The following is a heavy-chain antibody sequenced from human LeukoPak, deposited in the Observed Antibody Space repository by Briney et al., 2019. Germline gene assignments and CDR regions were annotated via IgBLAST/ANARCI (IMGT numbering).Heavy chain of an antibody. CDR3: ARDLSITMVRGVSDSTSSDY. Sequence: ASVKVSCKASGYTFTSYYMHWVRQAPGQGLEWMGIINPSGGSTSYAQKFQGRVTMTRDMSTSTVYMELSSLRSEDTAVYYCARDLSITMVRGVSDSTSSDYWGQGTLVTVSS. D-gene: IGHD3-10*01. CDR1: GYTFTSYY. CDR2: INPSGGST. J-gene: IGHJ4*02. V-gene: IGHV1-46*01.